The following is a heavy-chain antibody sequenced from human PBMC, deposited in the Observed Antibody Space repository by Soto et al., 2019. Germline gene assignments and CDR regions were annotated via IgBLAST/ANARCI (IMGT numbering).Heavy chain of an antibody. D-gene: IGHD2-21*02. CDR1: GGSIISGDYY. V-gene: IGHV4-30-4*08. J-gene: IGHJ6*02. CDR2: IYYSGDA. Sequence: QVQLRESGPGLVKPSQTLSLTCTVSGGSIISGDYYWSWIRQPPGKGLEWIGYIYYSGDASYNPSLKSRVTISIDTSKNLFSLTLSSVTAADTAFYYCASVGALRFGGNSDYYSTMDVWGQGPTFTAS. CDR3: ASVGALRFGGNSDYYSTMDV.